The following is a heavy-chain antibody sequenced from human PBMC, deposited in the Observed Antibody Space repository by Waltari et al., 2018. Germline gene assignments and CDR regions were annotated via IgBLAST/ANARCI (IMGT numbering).Heavy chain of an antibody. Sequence: QVQLVQSGAEVKKPGASVKVSCKASGYPFTSYDINWVRQATGHGLEWMGWMNPNSGNTGYAQKFQGRVTMTRNTSISTAYMELSSLRSEDTAVYYCATGVTYYDFWSGQNLYYFDYWGQGTLVTVSS. CDR2: MNPNSGNT. J-gene: IGHJ4*02. D-gene: IGHD3-3*01. V-gene: IGHV1-8*01. CDR1: GYPFTSYD. CDR3: ATGVTYYDFWSGQNLYYFDY.